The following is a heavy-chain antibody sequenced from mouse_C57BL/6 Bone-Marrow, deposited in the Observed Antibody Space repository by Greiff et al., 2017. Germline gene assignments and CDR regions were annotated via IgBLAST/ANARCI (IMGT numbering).Heavy chain of an antibody. CDR2: IYPRSGNT. Sequence: QVQLQQSGAELARPGASVKLSCKASGYTFTSYGISWVKQRTGQGLEWIGEIYPRSGNTYYNEQFKGKATLTADKSSSTAYMELRSLTSEDSAVDFYARGITKPAWFAYWGQGTLVTVSA. V-gene: IGHV1-81*01. CDR3: ARGITKPAWFAY. CDR1: GYTFTSYG. J-gene: IGHJ3*01. D-gene: IGHD1-1*01.